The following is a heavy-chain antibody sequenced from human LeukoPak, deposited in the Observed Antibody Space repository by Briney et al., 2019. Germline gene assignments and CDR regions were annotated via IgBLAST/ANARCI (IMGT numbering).Heavy chain of an antibody. Sequence: ASVKVSCKASGYTFTSYYMHWVRQAPGQGLECMGIINPSGGTTTYAQKFQGRVSMTRDTSTSTVYMEMSSLRSEDTAVYYCARDIAVAALVLDYWGQGTLVTVSS. CDR1: GYTFTSYY. CDR2: INPSGGTT. J-gene: IGHJ4*02. D-gene: IGHD6-19*01. V-gene: IGHV1-46*01. CDR3: ARDIAVAALVLDY.